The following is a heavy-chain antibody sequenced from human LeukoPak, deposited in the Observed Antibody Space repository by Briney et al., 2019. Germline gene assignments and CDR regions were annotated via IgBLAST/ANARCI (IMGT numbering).Heavy chain of an antibody. CDR3: ARAGYFDSSTDPGYGMDV. J-gene: IGHJ6*02. Sequence: PGGSLRLSCAASGFTVSSNYMSWVRQAPVKGLEWVSVIYSGGSTYYADSVKGRFTISRDNSKNTLYLQMNSLRAEDTAVYYCARAGYFDSSTDPGYGMDVWGQGTTVTVSS. CDR2: IYSGGST. CDR1: GFTVSSNY. V-gene: IGHV3-53*01. D-gene: IGHD3-9*01.